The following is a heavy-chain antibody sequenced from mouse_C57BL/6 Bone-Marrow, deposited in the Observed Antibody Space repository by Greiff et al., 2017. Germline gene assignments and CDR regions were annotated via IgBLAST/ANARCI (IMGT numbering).Heavy chain of an antibody. CDR2: IDPNSGGT. D-gene: IGHD2-10*02. CDR3: ARYGNYEGFAY. Sequence: QVQLKQPGAELVKPGASVKLSCKASGYTFTSYWMHWVKQRPGRGLEWIGRIDPNSGGTKYNEKFKSKATLTVDKPSSTAYMQLSSLTSEDSAVYYCARYGNYEGFAYWGQGTLVTVSA. V-gene: IGHV1-72*01. J-gene: IGHJ3*01. CDR1: GYTFTSYW.